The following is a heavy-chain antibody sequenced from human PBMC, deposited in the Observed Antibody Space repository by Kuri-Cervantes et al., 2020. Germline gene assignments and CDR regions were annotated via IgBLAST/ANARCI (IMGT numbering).Heavy chain of an antibody. J-gene: IGHJ6*02. V-gene: IGHV4-39*01. D-gene: IGHD6-13*01. CDR2: IYYSGST. CDR1: GGSISSSSYY. CDR3: ARPSLGPGAAAGPIYYYYGMDV. Sequence: GSLRLSCTVSGGSISSSSYYWGWIRQPPGKGLEWIGSIYYSGSTYYNPSLKSRVTISVDTSKNQFSLKLSSVTAADTAVYYCARPSLGPGAAAGPIYYYYGMDVWGQGTTVTVSS.